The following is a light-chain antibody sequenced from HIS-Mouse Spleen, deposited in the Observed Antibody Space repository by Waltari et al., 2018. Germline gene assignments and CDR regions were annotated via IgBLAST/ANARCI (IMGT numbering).Light chain of an antibody. CDR2: EGS. Sequence: QSALTQPASVSGSPGQSLTISCTGTSSAVGSYNLVSWYQQHPGKAPKLMIYEGSKRPSGVSNRFSGSKSANTASLTISGLQAEDEADYYCCSYAGSSTYVVFGGGTKLTVL. V-gene: IGLV2-23*01. J-gene: IGLJ2*01. CDR3: CSYAGSSTYVV. CDR1: SSAVGSYNL.